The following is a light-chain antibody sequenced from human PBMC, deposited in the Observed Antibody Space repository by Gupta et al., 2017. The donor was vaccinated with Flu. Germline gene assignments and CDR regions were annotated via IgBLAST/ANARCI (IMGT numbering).Light chain of an antibody. V-gene: IGLV1-44*01. CDR1: SSNIASNT. CDR3: AAWDDSLNVWV. J-gene: IGLJ3*02. CDR2: SDN. Sequence: QSVLTQPPSASGTPGQRVNISCSGSSSNIASNTVNWYQQVPGTAPKLLIYSDNRRPSGVPDRFSGSQSGTSASLAISGLQSEDEADYYCAAWDDSLNVWVFGGGTKLTVL.